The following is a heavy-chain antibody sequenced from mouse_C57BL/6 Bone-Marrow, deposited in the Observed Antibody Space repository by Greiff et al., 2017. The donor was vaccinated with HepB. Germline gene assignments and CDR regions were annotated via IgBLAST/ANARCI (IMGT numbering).Heavy chain of an antibody. CDR2: IDPENGDT. CDR3: TTDYPYYCDY. CDR1: GFNIKAAY. Sequence: VQLQQSGAELVRPGASVKLSCTASGFNIKAAYMHWVKQRPEQGLEWIGWIDPENGDTEYASKFQGKATITADTSSNTAYLQLSSLTAEDTAVYYCTTDYPYYCDYWGQGTTLTVSS. J-gene: IGHJ2*01. V-gene: IGHV14-4*01. D-gene: IGHD2-4*01.